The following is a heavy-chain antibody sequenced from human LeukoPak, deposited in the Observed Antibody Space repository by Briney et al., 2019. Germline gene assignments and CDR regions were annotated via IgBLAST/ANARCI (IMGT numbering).Heavy chain of an antibody. Sequence: GGSLRLSCSASGFTFSSYWMNWVRQAPGKGLEWVANIQEDGSEKYYVDSVKGRFTISRDNAKNSLYLQMNSLRAEDTAVYYCARNLPAADYWGQGTLVTVSS. CDR1: GFTFSSYW. V-gene: IGHV3-7*01. J-gene: IGHJ4*02. D-gene: IGHD2-2*01. CDR3: ARNLPAADY. CDR2: IQEDGSEK.